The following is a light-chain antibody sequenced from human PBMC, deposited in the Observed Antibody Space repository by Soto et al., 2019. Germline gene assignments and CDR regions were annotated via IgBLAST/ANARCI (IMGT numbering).Light chain of an antibody. J-gene: IGLJ1*01. CDR3: CSYADNYSYV. V-gene: IGLV2-11*01. CDR2: DVS. CDR1: SSDVCAYNS. Sequence: QSALTQPRSVSGSPGQSVTITCTGTSSDVCAYNSVSWYQQHPGKAPNLMTYDVSKRPSGVPVRFSGSTFGNTASLTISRLQAEDEADYYCCSYADNYSYVFGTGTKVTVL.